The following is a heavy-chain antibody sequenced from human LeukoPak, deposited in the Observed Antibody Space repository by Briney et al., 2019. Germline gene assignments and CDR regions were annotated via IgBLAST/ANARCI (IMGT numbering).Heavy chain of an antibody. J-gene: IGHJ6*03. CDR3: ASLLTVTGTRDYYYYMDV. D-gene: IGHD4-11*01. Sequence: SVKVSCKASGGTFSSYAISWVRQAPGQGLEWMGRIIPILGIANYAQKFQGRVTITADKSTSTAYMELSSLRSEDTAVYYCASLLTVTGTRDYYYYMDVWGKGTTVTVSS. V-gene: IGHV1-69*04. CDR2: IIPILGIA. CDR1: GGTFSSYA.